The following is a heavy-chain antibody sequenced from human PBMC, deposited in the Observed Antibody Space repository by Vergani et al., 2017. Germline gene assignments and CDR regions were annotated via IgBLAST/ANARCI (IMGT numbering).Heavy chain of an antibody. D-gene: IGHD3-10*01. CDR3: ARELLWFGEYGGYYYGMDV. V-gene: IGHV1-3*04. CDR2: INTGNGNT. Sequence: QVQLVQSGAEVKKPGASVKVSCKASGYTFTSYAMHWVRQAPGQRLEWMGWINTGNGNTKYSQKFQGRVTITRDTSASTAYMELSSLRSEETAVYYCARELLWFGEYGGYYYGMDVWGQGTTVTVSS. CDR1: GYTFTSYA. J-gene: IGHJ6*02.